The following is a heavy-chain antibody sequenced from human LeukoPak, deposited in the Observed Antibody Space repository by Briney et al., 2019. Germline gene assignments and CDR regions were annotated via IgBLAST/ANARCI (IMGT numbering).Heavy chain of an antibody. CDR1: GGTFSSYA. CDR2: IIPIFGTA. J-gene: IGHJ3*02. CDR3: AREPVDGYNYRLVAFDI. V-gene: IGHV1-69*13. D-gene: IGHD5-24*01. Sequence: SVKVSCKASGGTFSSYAISWVRQAPGQGLEWMGGIIPIFGTANYAQKFQGRVTITADDSTSTAYMELSSLRSEDTAVYYCAREPVDGYNYRLVAFDIWGQGTMVTVSS.